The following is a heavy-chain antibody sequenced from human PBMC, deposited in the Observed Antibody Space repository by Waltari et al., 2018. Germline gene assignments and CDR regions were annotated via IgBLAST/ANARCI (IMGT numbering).Heavy chain of an antibody. CDR2: INQSGST. D-gene: IGHD5-12*01. J-gene: IGHJ4*02. CDR3: ARGLSRGWIY. CDR1: GGSFSGYY. V-gene: IGHV4-34*01. Sequence: QVQLQQWGAGLLKPAETLSLTCDGYGGSFSGYYWSWIRQPPGKGLEWIWEINQSGSTNYNPSLKSRVTISVDTSKNQFSLKLSSVTAADTAVYYCARGLSRGWIYWGQGTLVTVSS.